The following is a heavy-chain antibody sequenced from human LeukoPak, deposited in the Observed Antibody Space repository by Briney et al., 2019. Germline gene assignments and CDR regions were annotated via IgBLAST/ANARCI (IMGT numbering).Heavy chain of an antibody. CDR2: ISGHNGNT. D-gene: IGHD2-15*01. V-gene: IGHV1-18*01. CDR3: ARDAGYLYCSGGSCSYMDV. CDR1: GYTFTSYG. Sequence: ASVKVSCMAFGYTFTSYGISWVRQAPGQGLEWMGWISGHNGNTNYAQKLQGRVTMTTDTSTSTAYMELRSLRSDDTAVYYCARDAGYLYCSGGSCSYMDVWGKGTTVTVSS. J-gene: IGHJ6*03.